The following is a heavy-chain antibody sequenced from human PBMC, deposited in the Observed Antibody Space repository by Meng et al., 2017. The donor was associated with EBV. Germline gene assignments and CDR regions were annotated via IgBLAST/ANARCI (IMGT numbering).Heavy chain of an antibody. CDR2: IYWDDDK. D-gene: IGHD6-6*01. V-gene: IGHV2-5*02. Sequence: QTTLKGSGPTLVKPTQTLPLTCTFSGFSLRPRGVGVGWIRQPPGKALEWLALIYWDDDKRYSPSLKSRLTITKDTSKNQVVLTMTNMDPVDAATYYCAHIIAARPFDYWGQGTLVTVSS. CDR3: AHIIAARPFDY. J-gene: IGHJ4*02. CDR1: GFSLRPRGVG.